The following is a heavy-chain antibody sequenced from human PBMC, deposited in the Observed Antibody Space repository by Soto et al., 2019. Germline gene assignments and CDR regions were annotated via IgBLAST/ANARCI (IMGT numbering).Heavy chain of an antibody. Sequence: QVQLVESGGGVVQPGTSLRLSCVASGFTFYNYGMHWVRQAPGKGLEWLAAIWPDGDIEHYPDSVKGRFTISRDNSRNTLYLQMNVLRAEDTAMYYCAKVGMVATTQMCWFDPWGQGTLVIVSS. D-gene: IGHD1-7*01. CDR1: GFTFYNYG. J-gene: IGHJ5*02. CDR3: AKVGMVATTQMCWFDP. CDR2: IWPDGDIE. V-gene: IGHV3-33*06.